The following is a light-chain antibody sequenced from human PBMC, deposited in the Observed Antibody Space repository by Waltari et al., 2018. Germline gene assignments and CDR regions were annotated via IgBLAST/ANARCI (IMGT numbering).Light chain of an antibody. CDR3: QEFQSHLRT. J-gene: IGKJ1*01. CDR2: WAS. CDR1: QSVLHSSNNNNY. V-gene: IGKV4-1*01. Sequence: DIVMTQSPESLAVSLGERATITCKSSQSVLHSSNNNNYYAWHQQKPGQPQRRLIYWASTRKPRVPDRFSGSGAGTDFTLTIISLQAEDVAVYDCQEFQSHLRTFGQGTKVEIK.